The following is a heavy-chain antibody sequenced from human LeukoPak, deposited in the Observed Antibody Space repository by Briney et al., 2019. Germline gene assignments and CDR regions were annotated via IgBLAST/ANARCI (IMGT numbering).Heavy chain of an antibody. V-gene: IGHV1-18*01. CDR3: ARAPRYCSGGSCYGEFDY. D-gene: IGHD2-15*01. J-gene: IGHJ4*02. Sequence: ASVKVSCKASGYTFTSYGISWVRQAPGQGLEWMGWISAYNGNTNYAQKLQGRVTMTTDTSTSTAYMELRSLRSDDTAVYYCARAPRYCSGGSCYGEFDYWGQGTLVTVSS. CDR1: GYTFTSYG. CDR2: ISAYNGNT.